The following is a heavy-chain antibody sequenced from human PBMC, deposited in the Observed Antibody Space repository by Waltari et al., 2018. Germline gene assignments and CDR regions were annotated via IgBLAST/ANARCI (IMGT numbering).Heavy chain of an antibody. D-gene: IGHD2-2*02. CDR3: ARVGIVVVPSDIHQGFDP. Sequence: QPQLQDSGPGLVKPSETLSLTCTVSGAFVNPFIFYWVWSRQPPGKGLEWVGTIAYSGNTYYNPSLKSRVAISVDTSKNQFSLKLNSVTAADTAVYYCARVGIVVVPSDIHQGFDPWGQGTLVTVSS. CDR1: GAFVNPFIFY. V-gene: IGHV4-39*01. CDR2: IAYSGNT. J-gene: IGHJ5*02.